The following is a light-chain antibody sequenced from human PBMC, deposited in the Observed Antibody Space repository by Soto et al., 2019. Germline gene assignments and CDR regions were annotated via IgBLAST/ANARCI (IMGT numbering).Light chain of an antibody. J-gene: IGKJ2*01. CDR3: QQVNSYPRT. V-gene: IGKV1-9*01. Sequence: IQLTQSPSSLSASVGDRVTITCRASQGISSYLAWYQQKPGKAPKLLIYGASTLQSGVPSRFSGSGSGTDFNLNISSLQPEDVATYYCQQVNSYPRTFGQGNKLEIK. CDR2: GAS. CDR1: QGISSY.